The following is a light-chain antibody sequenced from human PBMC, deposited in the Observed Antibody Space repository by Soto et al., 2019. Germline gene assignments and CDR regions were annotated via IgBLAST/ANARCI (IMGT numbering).Light chain of an antibody. CDR3: QQYNSSPLT. Sequence: DIQMTQSPSTLSASVGDRVTITCRASQSISSWLAWYQQKPGKAPTLLIYDASSLESGVPSRFSGSGSGTEFTLTISSLQPDDFAIYYCQQYNSSPLTFGGGTKVEIK. J-gene: IGKJ4*02. V-gene: IGKV1-5*01. CDR2: DAS. CDR1: QSISSW.